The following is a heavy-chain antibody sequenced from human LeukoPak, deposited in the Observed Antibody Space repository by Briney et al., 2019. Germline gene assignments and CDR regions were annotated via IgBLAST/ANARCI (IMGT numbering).Heavy chain of an antibody. D-gene: IGHD4-23*01. V-gene: IGHV4-31*03. CDR1: GGSISSGGYY. CDR2: IYYSGST. CDR3: AGNDYGGNVDY. J-gene: IGHJ4*02. Sequence: ASETLSLTCTVSGGSISSGGYYWSWLRQHPGKGLEWIGYIYYSGSTYYNPSLKSRVTISVDTSKNQFSLKLSSVTAADTAVYYCAGNDYGGNVDYWGQGTLVTVSS.